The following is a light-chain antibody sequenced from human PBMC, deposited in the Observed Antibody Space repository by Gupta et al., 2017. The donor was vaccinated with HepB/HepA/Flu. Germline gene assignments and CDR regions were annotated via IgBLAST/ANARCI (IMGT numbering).Light chain of an antibody. V-gene: IGKV3-15*01. CDR2: GAS. J-gene: IGKJ5*01. CDR3: QQYNNWHT. Sequence: IVMTQSPATLSVSPGERATLSCRASHIISSNLGWYQQKPGQAPRLLIYGASTRVTGIPDRFSGSGSAKEFTLTSSSLQYEDFAVYYWQQYNNWHTFGQGTRLEIK. CDR1: HIISSN.